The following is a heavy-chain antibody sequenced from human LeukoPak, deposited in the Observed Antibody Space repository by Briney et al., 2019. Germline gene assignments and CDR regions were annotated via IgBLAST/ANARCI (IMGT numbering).Heavy chain of an antibody. Sequence: PGGSLRLSCAASGFTFSSYSMNRVRQAPGKGLEWVSYISSSGSTIYYADSVKGRFTISRDNAKNSLYLQMNSLRAEDTAVYYCARDETTEYCGGDCYSAWGQGTLVTVSS. V-gene: IGHV3-48*04. J-gene: IGHJ5*02. D-gene: IGHD2-21*02. CDR3: ARDETTEYCGGDCYSA. CDR1: GFTFSSYS. CDR2: ISSSGSTI.